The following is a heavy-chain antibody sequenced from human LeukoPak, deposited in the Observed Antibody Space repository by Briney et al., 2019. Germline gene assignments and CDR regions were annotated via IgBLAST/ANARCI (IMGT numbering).Heavy chain of an antibody. CDR1: GGSISSYY. Sequence: SETLSLTCTVSGGSISSYYWSWIRQPPGKGLEWIGYIYYSGNTNYNPSLKSRVTISVDTSKNQFSLKMKSVTAADTAVYYCARDRRDTSMVWDYWGQGTTVTVS. D-gene: IGHD5-18*01. CDR3: ARDRRDTSMVWDY. J-gene: IGHJ6*02. CDR2: IYYSGNT. V-gene: IGHV4-59*01.